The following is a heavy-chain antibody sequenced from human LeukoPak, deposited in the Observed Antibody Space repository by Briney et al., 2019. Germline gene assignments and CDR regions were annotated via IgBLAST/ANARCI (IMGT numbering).Heavy chain of an antibody. V-gene: IGHV1-8*01. D-gene: IGHD2-21*02. CDR2: MNPNSGNT. CDR3: ARGRHIVVVTAIRSVYYFDY. CDR1: GYTFTSYD. J-gene: IGHJ4*02. Sequence: ASVTVPCTASGYTFTSYDINWVRQATGQGLEWMGWMNPNSGNTGYAQKFQGRVTMTRNTSISTAYMELSSLRSEDTAVYYCARGRHIVVVTAIRSVYYFDYWGQGTLVTVSS.